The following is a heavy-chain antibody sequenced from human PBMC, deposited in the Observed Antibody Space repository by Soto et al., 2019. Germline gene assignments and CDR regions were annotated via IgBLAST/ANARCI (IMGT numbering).Heavy chain of an antibody. V-gene: IGHV5-51*01. CDR2: IYPGDSDT. D-gene: IGHD2-21*02. CDR1: GYTFTNYW. Sequence: PGESLKISCKGSGYTFTNYWIVWVRQIPGKGLEWMGIIYPGDSDTRYSPSFQGQVTISADRSISTAYLQWSSLKASDTGMYYCARYPALTDSFFHGMDVWGQRTTVTVSS. CDR3: ARYPALTDSFFHGMDV. J-gene: IGHJ6*02.